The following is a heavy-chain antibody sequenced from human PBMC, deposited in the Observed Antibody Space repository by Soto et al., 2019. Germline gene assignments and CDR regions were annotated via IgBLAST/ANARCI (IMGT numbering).Heavy chain of an antibody. CDR3: ARDQGILTGYDYFDY. J-gene: IGHJ4*02. CDR2: ISAYNGNT. CDR1: GYTFTSYG. V-gene: IGHV1-18*04. Sequence: ASVKVSCKASGYTFTSYGISWVRQAPGQGLEWMGWISAYNGNTNYAQKLRGRVTMTTDTSTSTAYMELRSLRSDDTAVYYCARDQGILTGYDYFDYWGQGTLVTVSS. D-gene: IGHD3-9*01.